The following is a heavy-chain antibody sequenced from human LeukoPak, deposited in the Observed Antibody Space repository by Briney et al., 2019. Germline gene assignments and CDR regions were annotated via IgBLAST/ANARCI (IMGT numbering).Heavy chain of an antibody. V-gene: IGHV3-74*01. Sequence: GGSLRLSCAASGFTCGSPWMHWVRHDPGKGLVWVSRISGDGSTTTYADSVKGRFTISRDNAKNTLFLQMNSLRAEDTAVYYCARGGSPFYWGQGSRVTVSS. CDR3: ARGGSPFY. CDR2: ISGDGSTT. J-gene: IGHJ4*02. CDR1: GFTCGSPW. D-gene: IGHD3-10*01.